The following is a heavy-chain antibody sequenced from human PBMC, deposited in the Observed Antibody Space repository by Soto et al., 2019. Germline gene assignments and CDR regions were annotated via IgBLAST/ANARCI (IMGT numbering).Heavy chain of an antibody. J-gene: IGHJ4*02. CDR3: ATSPYYYDSSGYYYSFDY. CDR2: FDPEDGET. D-gene: IGHD3-22*01. V-gene: IGHV1-24*01. CDR1: GYTLTELS. Sequence: ASVKVSCKVSGYTLTELSMHWVRQAPGKGLEWMGGFDPEDGETIYAQKFPGRVTMTRDTSTDTAYMELSRLRSEDTDVYSCATSPYYYDSSGYYYSFDYWGQGTLVTVSS.